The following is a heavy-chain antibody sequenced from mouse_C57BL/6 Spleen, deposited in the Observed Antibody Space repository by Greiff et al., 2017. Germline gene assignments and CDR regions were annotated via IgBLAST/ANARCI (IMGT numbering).Heavy chain of an antibody. CDR2: ISGGGGNT. CDR3: ARQYGTYWYFDV. V-gene: IGHV5-9*01. CDR1: GFTFSSYT. Sequence: EVQLVESGGGLVKPGGSLKLSCAASGFTFSSYTMSWVRQTPEKRLEWVATISGGGGNTYYPDSVKGRFTISRDNAKNTLYLQMSSLRSEDTALXYCARQYGTYWYFDVWGTGTTVTVSS. D-gene: IGHD1-1*01. J-gene: IGHJ1*03.